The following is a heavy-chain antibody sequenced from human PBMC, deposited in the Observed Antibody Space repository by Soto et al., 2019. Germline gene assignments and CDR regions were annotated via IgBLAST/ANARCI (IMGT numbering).Heavy chain of an antibody. CDR3: ARGKDYYYYYMDV. CDR2: IYPGDSDT. V-gene: IGHV5-51*01. CDR1: GYSFTSYW. J-gene: IGHJ6*03. Sequence: PGESLKISCXGSGYSFTSYWIGWVRQMPGKGLEWMGIIYPGDSDTRYSPPFQGQVTISADKSISTAYLQWSSLKASDTAMYYCARGKDYYYYYMDVWGKGTTVTVSS.